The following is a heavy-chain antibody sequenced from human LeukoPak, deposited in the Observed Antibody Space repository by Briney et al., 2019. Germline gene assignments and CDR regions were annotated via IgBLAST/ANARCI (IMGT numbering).Heavy chain of an antibody. CDR1: GFIFGDYG. CDR2: ISYEGSTK. Sequence: PGGSLRLSCAASGFIFGDYGMHWVRQAPGKGLEWVAVISYEGSTKDYGDSVKGRFTISRDNSKDTLFLLMNSLRAEDTAVYHCAKDKRRLQLDDAFDMWGQGTMVTVSS. J-gene: IGHJ3*02. D-gene: IGHD5-24*01. CDR3: AKDKRRLQLDDAFDM. V-gene: IGHV3-30*18.